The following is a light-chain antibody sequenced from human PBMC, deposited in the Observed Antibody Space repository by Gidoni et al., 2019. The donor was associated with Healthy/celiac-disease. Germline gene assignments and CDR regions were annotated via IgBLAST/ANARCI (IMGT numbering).Light chain of an antibody. CDR2: WAY. CDR1: QSVLYSSNNKNY. J-gene: IGKJ1*01. CDR3: QQYYSTPWT. Sequence: DIVMTQSPDSLALSLCERATINCKSRQSVLYSSNNKNYLAWYQQKPGQPPKLLIYWAYTRESGVPDRFSGSGSGTDFTLTISSLQAEDVAVYYCQQYYSTPWTFGQGTKVEIK. V-gene: IGKV4-1*01.